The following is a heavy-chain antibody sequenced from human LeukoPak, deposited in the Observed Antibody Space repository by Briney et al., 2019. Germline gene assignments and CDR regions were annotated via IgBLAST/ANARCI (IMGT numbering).Heavy chain of an antibody. J-gene: IGHJ4*02. CDR3: ARAEDLRGRYCSGGSCYPYFDY. CDR1: GGSISSGGYY. Sequence: RASQTLSLTCTVSGGSISSGGYYWSWIRQHPGKGLEWIGYIYYSGSTYYNPSLKSRVTISVDTSKNQFSLKLSSVTAADTAVYYCARAEDLRGRYCSGGSCYPYFDYWGQGTLVTVSS. V-gene: IGHV4-31*03. CDR2: IYYSGST. D-gene: IGHD2-15*01.